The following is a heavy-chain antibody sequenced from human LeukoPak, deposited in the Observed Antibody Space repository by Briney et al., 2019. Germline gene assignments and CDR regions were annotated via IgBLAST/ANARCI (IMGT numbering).Heavy chain of an antibody. CDR3: ARGGPVGELGWFDS. CDR1: GYSISSGHY. V-gene: IGHV4-38-2*02. CDR2: IFHAGST. Sequence: SETLSLTCTVSGYSISSGHYWGWIRQPPGKGLAWIANIFHAGSTYYNPSLKSRLTISADTSKNYISLKLSSVTAADTAVYYCARGGPVGELGWFDSWGQGTLVTVSS. J-gene: IGHJ5*01. D-gene: IGHD3-16*01.